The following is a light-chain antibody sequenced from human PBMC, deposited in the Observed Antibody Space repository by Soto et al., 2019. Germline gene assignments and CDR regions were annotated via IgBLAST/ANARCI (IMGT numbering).Light chain of an antibody. CDR1: QSVNKNQ. V-gene: IGKV3-20*01. CDR3: QHYGTSPYT. J-gene: IGKJ2*01. CDR2: GAS. Sequence: EIVLTQSPGTLSLSPGERATLSCRASQSVNKNQLGWYQQKPGQAPRLLIFGASSRATGVPGRFSGSGSGTDFTLTITRMEPEDFAVYYCQHYGTSPYTFGPGTRLEIK.